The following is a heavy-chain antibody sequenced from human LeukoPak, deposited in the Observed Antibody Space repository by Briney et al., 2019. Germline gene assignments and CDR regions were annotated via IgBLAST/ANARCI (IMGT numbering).Heavy chain of an antibody. CDR3: ARDDYYDSSAYRENPFDV. CDR1: AGTFSSHA. V-gene: IGHV1-69*13. J-gene: IGHJ3*01. CDR2: IIPILGTT. Sequence: SVKVSCTASAGTFSSHAISWVRQAPGQGLEWMGGIIPILGTTNYAQKFQGRVTITADGSTSTLYMELRSLRSEDTAIYYCARDDYYDSSAYRENPFDVWGQGTMVTVPS. D-gene: IGHD3-22*01.